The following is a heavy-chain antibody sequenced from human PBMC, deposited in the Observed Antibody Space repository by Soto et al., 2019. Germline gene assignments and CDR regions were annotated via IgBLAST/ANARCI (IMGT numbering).Heavy chain of an antibody. CDR1: GASIRSTDYY. J-gene: IGHJ5*02. D-gene: IGHD2-21*02. V-gene: IGHV4-30-4*01. Sequence: SETLSLTCTVSGASIRSTDYYWSWIRQAPGKGLEWIGYVYYTGSTYYNPSLMSRLTISVDTSKNQFSLKLTSVTAAETAVYYCVRTAREGAVAPHWFDRWGQGTQVTVYS. CDR2: VYYTGST. CDR3: VRTAREGAVAPHWFDR.